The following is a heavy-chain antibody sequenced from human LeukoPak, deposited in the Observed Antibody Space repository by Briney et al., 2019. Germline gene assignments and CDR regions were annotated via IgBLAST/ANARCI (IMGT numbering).Heavy chain of an antibody. CDR1: GFTFSSYE. Sequence: GGSLRLSCAASGFTFSSYEMNWVRQAPGKGLEWVSYISSSGSTIYYADSVEGRFTIPRDNAKNSLYLQMNSLRAEDTAVYYCARSGIAAAGIYYGMDVWGQGTTVTVSS. D-gene: IGHD6-13*01. V-gene: IGHV3-48*03. J-gene: IGHJ6*02. CDR3: ARSGIAAAGIYYGMDV. CDR2: ISSSGSTI.